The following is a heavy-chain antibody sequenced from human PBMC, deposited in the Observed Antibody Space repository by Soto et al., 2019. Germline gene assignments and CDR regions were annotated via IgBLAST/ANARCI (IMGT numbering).Heavy chain of an antibody. V-gene: IGHV1-24*01. D-gene: IGHD3-10*01. CDR1: GYTLTELS. J-gene: IGHJ3*02. Sequence: ASVKVSCKVSGYTLTELSMHWVRQAPGKGLEWMGGFDPEDGETIYAQKFQGRVTMTGDTSTDTAYMELSSLRSEDTAVYYCATVYYSKAFDIWGQGTMVTVSS. CDR2: FDPEDGET. CDR3: ATVYYSKAFDI.